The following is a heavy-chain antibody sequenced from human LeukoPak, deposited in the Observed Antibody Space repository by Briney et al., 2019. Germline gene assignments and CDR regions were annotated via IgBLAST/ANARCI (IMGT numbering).Heavy chain of an antibody. CDR2: IYYSGST. CDR1: GGSISSYY. J-gene: IGHJ3*02. D-gene: IGHD6-6*01. V-gene: IGHV4-59*01. CDR3: AGAGRRAARRISVLGAFDI. Sequence: SETLSLTCTVSGGSISSYYWSWIRQPPGKGLEWIGFIYYSGSTNYNPSLKSRVTISVDTSKNQFSLKLSSVTAADTAVYYCAGAGRRAARRISVLGAFDIWGKGTMVTVSS.